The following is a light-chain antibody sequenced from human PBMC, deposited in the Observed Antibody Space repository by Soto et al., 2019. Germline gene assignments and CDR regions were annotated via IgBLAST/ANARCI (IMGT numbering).Light chain of an antibody. J-gene: IGKJ1*01. V-gene: IGKV1-39*01. Sequence: DIQMAQSPSSLSASVGDRVTITCRASQGISTYLNGYQQKPVKAPKLLIYAASSLQSGVPSRFSGSGSETDFTLTISSLQPEDFATYSCQQSYSTTWTFGQGTKVDIK. CDR1: QGISTY. CDR2: AAS. CDR3: QQSYSTTWT.